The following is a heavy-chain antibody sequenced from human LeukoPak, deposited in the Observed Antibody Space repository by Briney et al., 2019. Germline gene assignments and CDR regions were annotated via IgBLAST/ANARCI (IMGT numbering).Heavy chain of an antibody. V-gene: IGHV3-21*01. J-gene: IGHJ4*02. Sequence: GGSLRLSCAASGCTLSSYSMNWVRQAPGKGLEWVSSISSSSSYIYYADSVKGRFTISRDNAKNSLYLQMNSLRAEDTAVYYCARDRQYSSGFFDYWGQGTLVTVSS. CDR2: ISSSSSYI. CDR1: GCTLSSYS. CDR3: ARDRQYSSGFFDY. D-gene: IGHD6-19*01.